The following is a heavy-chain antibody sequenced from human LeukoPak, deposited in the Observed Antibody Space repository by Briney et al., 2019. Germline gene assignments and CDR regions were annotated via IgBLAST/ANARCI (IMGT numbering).Heavy chain of an antibody. D-gene: IGHD2-2*03. CDR3: ARVDIVVVPASNFDL. CDR2: INHSGST. V-gene: IGHV4-38-2*02. Sequence: SETLSLTCTVSGYSIRSGYYWGWIRQPPGKGLEWIGSINHSGSTYYNPPLKSRVTISVDTSKNQFSLKLNSVTAADTAVYYCARVDIVVVPASNFDLWGRGTLVTVSS. J-gene: IGHJ2*01. CDR1: GYSIRSGYY.